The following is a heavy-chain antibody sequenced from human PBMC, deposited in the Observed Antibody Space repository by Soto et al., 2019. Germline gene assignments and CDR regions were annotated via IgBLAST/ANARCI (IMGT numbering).Heavy chain of an antibody. Sequence: ASVKVSCKASGGTFDMYVISWVLQSAGQWLEWMGWMNPGSGDTGYAQKFQGRVTMTRDISIATAYMELNSLTSEDTAIYYCARMESFGSLNWFDPWGQGTLVTAPQ. D-gene: IGHD5-18*01. CDR2: MNPGSGDT. CDR3: ARMESFGSLNWFDP. J-gene: IGHJ5*02. V-gene: IGHV1-8*01. CDR1: GGTFDMYV.